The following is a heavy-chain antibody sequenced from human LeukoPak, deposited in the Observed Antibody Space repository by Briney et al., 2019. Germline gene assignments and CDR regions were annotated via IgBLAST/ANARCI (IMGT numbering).Heavy chain of an antibody. CDR2: IKQDGSEK. CDR1: GFTFSSYW. D-gene: IGHD6-19*01. Sequence: GGSLRLSCAASGFTFSSYWMSWVRQAPGKGLEWVANIKQDGSEKYYVDSVKGRFTISRDNAKNSLYLQMNSLRAGDTAVYYCARGQWLAPIDYWGQGTLVTVSS. J-gene: IGHJ4*02. V-gene: IGHV3-7*01. CDR3: ARGQWLAPIDY.